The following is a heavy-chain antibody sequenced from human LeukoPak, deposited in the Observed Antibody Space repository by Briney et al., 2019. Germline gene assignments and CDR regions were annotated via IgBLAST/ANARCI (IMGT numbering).Heavy chain of an antibody. Sequence: NPSETLSLTCAVYGGSFSGYYWSWIRQPPGKGLEWIGEINHSGSTNYNPSLKSRVTISVDTSKNQFSLKLSSVTAADTAVYYCARVRRVKYCSGGSCYPGWIWGQGTMVTVSS. CDR1: GGSFSGYY. CDR3: ARVRRVKYCSGGSCYPGWI. V-gene: IGHV4-34*01. D-gene: IGHD2-15*01. CDR2: INHSGST. J-gene: IGHJ3*02.